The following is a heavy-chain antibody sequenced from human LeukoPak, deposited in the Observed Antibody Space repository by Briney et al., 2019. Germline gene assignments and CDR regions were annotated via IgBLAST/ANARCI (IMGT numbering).Heavy chain of an antibody. CDR3: ARSPFEVAAAGTTGAYFDY. J-gene: IGHJ4*02. V-gene: IGHV4-39*01. CDR2: IYYSGST. D-gene: IGHD6-13*01. CDR1: GGSISSSNW. Sequence: SETLSLTCAVSGGSISSSNWWSWVRQPPVKGLEWIGSIYYSGSTYYNPSLKSRVTISVDTSKNQFSLKLSSVTAADTAVYYCARSPFEVAAAGTTGAYFDYWGQGTLVTVSS.